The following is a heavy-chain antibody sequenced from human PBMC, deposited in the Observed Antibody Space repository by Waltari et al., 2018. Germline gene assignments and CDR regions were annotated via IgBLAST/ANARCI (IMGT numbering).Heavy chain of an antibody. CDR1: GGTFSSYA. J-gene: IGHJ5*02. CDR2: MIPILGIA. CDR3: ARGGAWSGLYGSGSYLSWFDP. D-gene: IGHD3-10*01. V-gene: IGHV1-69*10. Sequence: QVQLVQSGAEVKKPGSSVKVSCKASGGTFSSYAISWVRQAPGQGLEWMGGMIPILGIANDAQKFQGRVTITADKSTSTAYRELSSLRSEDTAVYYWARGGAWSGLYGSGSYLSWFDPWGQGTLVTVSS.